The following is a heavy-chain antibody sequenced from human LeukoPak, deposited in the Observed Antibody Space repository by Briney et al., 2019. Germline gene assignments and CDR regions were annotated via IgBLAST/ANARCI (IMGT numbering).Heavy chain of an antibody. Sequence: GGSLRLSCAASEFTFSSYSMNWVRQAPGKGLEWVSYITNSGNSKSYADSVKGRFTISRDNSKNTLYLQMNSLRAEDTAVYYCAKDYATYYDFWSGYISNPSNYYYYGMDVWGQGTTVTVSS. V-gene: IGHV3-48*01. J-gene: IGHJ6*02. D-gene: IGHD3-3*01. CDR1: EFTFSSYS. CDR3: AKDYATYYDFWSGYISNPSNYYYYGMDV. CDR2: ITNSGNSK.